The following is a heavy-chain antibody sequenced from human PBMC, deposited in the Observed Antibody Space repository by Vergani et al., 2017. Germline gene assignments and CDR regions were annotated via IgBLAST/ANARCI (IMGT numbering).Heavy chain of an antibody. V-gene: IGHV3-30*03. Sequence: QVQLVESGGGVVQPGRSLRLSCAASGFTFSSYGMHWVRQAPGKGLEWVAVISYDGSNKYYADSVKGRFTISRDNSKNTLYLQMNSLRAEDTAVYYCARASWRGGDXFDPWGQGTLVTVSS. CDR2: ISYDGSNK. J-gene: IGHJ5*02. CDR1: GFTFSSYG. D-gene: IGHD3-10*01. CDR3: ARASWRGGDXFDP.